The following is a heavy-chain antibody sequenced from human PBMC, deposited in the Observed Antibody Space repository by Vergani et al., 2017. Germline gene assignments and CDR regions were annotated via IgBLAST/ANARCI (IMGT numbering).Heavy chain of an antibody. CDR2: ISWDGGST. V-gene: IGHV3-43D*04. J-gene: IGHJ4*02. Sequence: EVQLVESGGVVVQPGGSLRLSCAASGFTFDDYAMHWVRQAPGKGLEWVSLISWDGGSTYYADSVKGRFTISRDNSKNSLYLQMNSLRAEDTALYYCAKEGGLSYYDSSGYRAPYSFDYWGQGTLVTVSS. CDR1: GFTFDDYA. D-gene: IGHD3-22*01. CDR3: AKEGGLSYYDSSGYRAPYSFDY.